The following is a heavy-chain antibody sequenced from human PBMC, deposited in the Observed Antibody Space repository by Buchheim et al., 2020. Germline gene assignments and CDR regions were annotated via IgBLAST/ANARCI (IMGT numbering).Heavy chain of an antibody. CDR1: GYSFTSYW. D-gene: IGHD6-19*01. V-gene: IGHV5-51*01. Sequence: EVQLVQSGAEVKRPGESLKISCKGSGYSFTSYWIGWVRQMPGKGLEWMGIIYPGDSDTRYSPSFQGQVTISADKSISTAYPQWSSLKASDTAMYYCARHGDSSGWYNMYYYYGMDVWGQGTT. J-gene: IGHJ6*02. CDR3: ARHGDSSGWYNMYYYYGMDV. CDR2: IYPGDSDT.